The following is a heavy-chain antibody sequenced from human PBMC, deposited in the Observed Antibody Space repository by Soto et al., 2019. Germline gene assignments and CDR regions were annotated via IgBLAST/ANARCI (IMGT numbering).Heavy chain of an antibody. Sequence: SVKVSCKASGGTFSSYTISWVRQAPGQGLEWMGRIIPILGIANYAQKFQGRVTITADKSTSTAYMELSSLRSEDTAVYYCARDPIANYGSGSYYHYWGQGTLVTVSS. CDR1: GGTFSSYT. D-gene: IGHD3-10*01. V-gene: IGHV1-69*04. J-gene: IGHJ4*02. CDR2: IIPILGIA. CDR3: ARDPIANYGSGSYYHY.